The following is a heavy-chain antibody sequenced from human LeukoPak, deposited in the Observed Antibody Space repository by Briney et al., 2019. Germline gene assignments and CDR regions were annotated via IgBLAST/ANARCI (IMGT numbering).Heavy chain of an antibody. CDR1: GFTFSSYS. CDR2: ISSSSSYI. Sequence: GGSLRLSCAASGFTFSSYSMNWVRQAPGKGLEWVSSISSSSSYIYYADSVKGRFTIPRDNAKNSLYLQMNSLRAEDTAVYYCARDYTMVRGVIPTNDYWGQGTLVTVSS. CDR3: ARDYTMVRGVIPTNDY. J-gene: IGHJ4*02. D-gene: IGHD3-10*01. V-gene: IGHV3-21*01.